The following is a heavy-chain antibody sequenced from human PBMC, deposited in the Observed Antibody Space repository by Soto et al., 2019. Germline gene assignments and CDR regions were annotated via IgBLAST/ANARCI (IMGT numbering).Heavy chain of an antibody. CDR3: AKEVAAASDY. CDR2: ISWNSGKI. V-gene: IGHV3-9*01. Sequence: HPGGSLRLSCAVSGFTFDDYEMHWVRQGPGKGLEWVSSISWNSGKIGYADSVKGRFTISRDNAKNSLYLQMNSLRAEDTAVYYCAKEVAAASDYWGQGTLVTVSS. D-gene: IGHD6-13*01. J-gene: IGHJ4*02. CDR1: GFTFDDYE.